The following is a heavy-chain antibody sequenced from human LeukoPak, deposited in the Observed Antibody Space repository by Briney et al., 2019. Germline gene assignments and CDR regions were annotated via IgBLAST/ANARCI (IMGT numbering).Heavy chain of an antibody. Sequence: ASVKVSCKASGGTFSSYAISWVRQAPGQGLEWMGWISAYNGNTNYAQKLQGRVTMTTDTSTSTAYMELRSLRSDDTAVYYCAREKTGNYYYMDVWGKGTTVTISS. J-gene: IGHJ6*03. CDR2: ISAYNGNT. CDR3: AREKTGNYYYMDV. CDR1: GGTFSSYA. D-gene: IGHD3-9*01. V-gene: IGHV1-18*01.